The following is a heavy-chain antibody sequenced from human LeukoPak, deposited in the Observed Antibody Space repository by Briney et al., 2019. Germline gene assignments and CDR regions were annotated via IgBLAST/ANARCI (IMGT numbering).Heavy chain of an antibody. CDR3: ARHISVGATEAIDC. D-gene: IGHD1-26*01. Sequence: SETLSLTCTVSGGSISSSSYYWGWIRQPPGKGLEWIGSIYYSGSTYYNPSLKSRVTISVDTSKNQFSLKLSSVTAADTAVYYCARHISVGATEAIDCWGQGTLVTVSS. J-gene: IGHJ4*02. V-gene: IGHV4-39*01. CDR2: IYYSGST. CDR1: GGSISSSSYY.